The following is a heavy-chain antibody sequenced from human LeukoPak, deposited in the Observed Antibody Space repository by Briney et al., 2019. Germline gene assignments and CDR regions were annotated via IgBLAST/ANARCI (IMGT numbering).Heavy chain of an antibody. Sequence: ASVKVSCKTSGYTFTGYYIHWVRQAPGQGLEWMGWINPNSGGTNYAQKFQGRVTMTRDTSIRTAYLELSRLRSDDTAVYYCARVSLVRGAPDYYFDYWGQGTLVTVSS. CDR3: ARVSLVRGAPDYYFDY. J-gene: IGHJ4*02. D-gene: IGHD3-10*01. CDR2: INPNSGGT. CDR1: GYTFTGYY. V-gene: IGHV1-2*02.